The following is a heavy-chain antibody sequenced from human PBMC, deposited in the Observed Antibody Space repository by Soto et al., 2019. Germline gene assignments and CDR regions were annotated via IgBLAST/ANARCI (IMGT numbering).Heavy chain of an antibody. V-gene: IGHV3-30-3*01. CDR3: ARGSAAEYYYYGMDV. J-gene: IGHJ6*02. CDR2: ISYDGSNK. Sequence: SCKASGYTFSSYAMHWVRQAPGKGLEWVAVISYDGSNKYYADSVKGRFTISRDNSKNTLYLQMNSLRAEDTAVYYCARGSAAEYYYYGMDVWGQGTTVTVSS. CDR1: GYTFSSYA. D-gene: IGHD6-13*01.